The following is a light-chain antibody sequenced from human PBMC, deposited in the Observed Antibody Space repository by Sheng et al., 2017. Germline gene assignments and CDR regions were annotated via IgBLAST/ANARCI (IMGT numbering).Light chain of an antibody. V-gene: IGLV1-40*01. CDR3: AAWDDSLSGHV. CDR2: GNS. Sequence: QPVLTQPPSVSGAPGQRVTISCTGSSSNIGAGYDVHWYQQLPGTAPKLLIYGNSNRPSGVPDRFSGSKSGTSASLAISGLRSEDEADYYCAAWDDSLSGHVFGTGTKVTVL. CDR1: SSNIGAGYD. J-gene: IGLJ1*01.